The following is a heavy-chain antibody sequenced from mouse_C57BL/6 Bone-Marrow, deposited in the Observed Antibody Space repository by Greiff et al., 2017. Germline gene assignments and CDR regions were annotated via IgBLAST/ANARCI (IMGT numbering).Heavy chain of an antibody. CDR2: IDPSDSYT. V-gene: IGHV1-50*01. CDR1: GYTFTSYW. Sequence: QQPGAELVKPGASVKLSCKASGYTFTSYWMQWVKQRPGQGLEWIGEIDPSDSYTNYNQKFKGKATLTVDTSSSTAYMQLSSLTSEDSAVYYCARDGYYFYYAMDYWGQGTSVTVSS. CDR3: ARDGYYFYYAMDY. J-gene: IGHJ4*01. D-gene: IGHD2-3*01.